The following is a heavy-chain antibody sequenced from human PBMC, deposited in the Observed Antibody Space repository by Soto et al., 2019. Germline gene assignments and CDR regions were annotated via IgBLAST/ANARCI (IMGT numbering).Heavy chain of an antibody. V-gene: IGHV4-34*01. CDR2: INHSGSP. D-gene: IGHD1-1*01. CDR1: GGSFSGYY. J-gene: IGHJ5*02. CDR3: ATANWSHHYFDP. Sequence: QVRLQQWGTGLLKSSETLSLTCAVYGGSFSGYYWSWLRQPPGKGLEWIGEINHSGSPNYNPSLKSRGTISVDTSKNQISLKMTSVTAADTAVYYCATANWSHHYFDPWGQGTLVTVSS.